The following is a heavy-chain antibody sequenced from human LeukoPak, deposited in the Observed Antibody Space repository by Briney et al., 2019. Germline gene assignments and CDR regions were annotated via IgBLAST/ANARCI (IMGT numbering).Heavy chain of an antibody. CDR2: INWNGGST. CDR1: GFTFDDYG. Sequence: GGSLRLSCAAPGFTFDDYGMSWVRQAPGKGLEWVSGINWNGGSTGYADSVKGRFTISRDNAKNSLYLQMNSLRAEDTAVYYCARDSSPGGGATHFDNWGQGTLVTVSS. CDR3: ARDSSPGGGATHFDN. D-gene: IGHD1-26*01. V-gene: IGHV3-20*04. J-gene: IGHJ4*02.